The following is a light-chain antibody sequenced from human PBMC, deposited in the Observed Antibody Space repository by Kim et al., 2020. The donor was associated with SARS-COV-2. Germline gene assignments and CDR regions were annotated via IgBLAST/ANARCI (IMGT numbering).Light chain of an antibody. CDR3: NSRDSNDNVV. V-gene: IGLV3-19*01. Sequence: SLGRQVRITWQGDSLRSFYATWYQQKPVQAPILVIYVKNNRHSGIPDRFSGSSSGNTASLTITGTQAGDEADCYCNSRDSNDNVVFGGGTQLTVL. J-gene: IGLJ2*01. CDR1: SLRSFY. CDR2: VKN.